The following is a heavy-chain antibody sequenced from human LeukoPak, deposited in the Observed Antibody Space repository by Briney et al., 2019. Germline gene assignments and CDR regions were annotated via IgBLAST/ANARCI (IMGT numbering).Heavy chain of an antibody. D-gene: IGHD2-15*01. Sequence: SETLSLTCTVSGGSISSYYWSWIRQPAGKGLEWIGRIYTSGSTNYNPSLKSRVTMSVDTSKNQFSLKLSSVTAADTAVCYCARQYCSGGSCYSAFDYWGQGTLVTVSS. CDR3: ARQYCSGGSCYSAFDY. CDR2: IYTSGST. V-gene: IGHV4-4*07. CDR1: GGSISSYY. J-gene: IGHJ4*02.